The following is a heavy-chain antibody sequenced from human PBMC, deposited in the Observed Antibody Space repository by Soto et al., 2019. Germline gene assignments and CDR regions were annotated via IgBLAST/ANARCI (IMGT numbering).Heavy chain of an antibody. CDR2: IYYSGST. Sequence: SETLSLTCTVSGGSISSYYWSWIRQPPGKGLEWIGNIYYSGSTNYNPSLKSRVTISVDTSKNQFSLKLSSVTAADTAVYYCARHPGYGLYYFDYWGQGTLVTVSS. CDR3: ARHPGYGLYYFDY. V-gene: IGHV4-59*08. D-gene: IGHD5-18*01. CDR1: GGSISSYY. J-gene: IGHJ4*02.